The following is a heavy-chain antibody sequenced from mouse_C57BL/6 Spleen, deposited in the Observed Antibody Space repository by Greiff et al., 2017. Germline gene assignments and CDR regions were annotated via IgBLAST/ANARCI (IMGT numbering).Heavy chain of an antibody. V-gene: IGHV1-50*01. D-gene: IGHD1-1*01. Sequence: VQLQQPGAELVKPGASVKLSCKASGYTFPSYWMQWVKQRPGQGLEWIGEIDPSDSYTNYNQKFKGKATLTVDTSSSTAYMQLSSLTSEDSAVYYCARGSDYGSSPYWYFDVWGTGTTVTVSS. CDR2: IDPSDSYT. J-gene: IGHJ1*03. CDR3: ARGSDYGSSPYWYFDV. CDR1: GYTFPSYW.